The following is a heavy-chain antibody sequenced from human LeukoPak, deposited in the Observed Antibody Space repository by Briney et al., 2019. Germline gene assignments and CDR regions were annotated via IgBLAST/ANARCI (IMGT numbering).Heavy chain of an antibody. CDR1: GFTLSSNT. CDR2: ISSSSSTI. Sequence: GGSLRLSCVASGFTLSSNTMNWVRQAPGKGLEWVSYISSSSSTIYYADSVKGRFTISRDDAKNTLYLQMNSLRAEDTAVYYCVRGGESTWSWGQGTLVTVSS. J-gene: IGHJ5*02. V-gene: IGHV3-48*04. D-gene: IGHD2-15*01. CDR3: VRGGESTWS.